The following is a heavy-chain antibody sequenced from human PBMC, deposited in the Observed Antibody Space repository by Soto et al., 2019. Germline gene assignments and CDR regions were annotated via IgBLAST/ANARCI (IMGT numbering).Heavy chain of an antibody. D-gene: IGHD3-9*01. Sequence: GESLKISCKHSGFNFPTFWIAWVRQMPGKGLEWMGTIYPDDSDTRYSPSFQGQVTISADKSIQTAYLQWGSLKASDSALYYCAKDLGIYDILTGHQRAYYYYGMDVWGQGTTVTVSS. CDR2: IYPDDSDT. V-gene: IGHV5-51*01. J-gene: IGHJ6*02. CDR1: GFNFPTFW. CDR3: AKDLGIYDILTGHQRAYYYYGMDV.